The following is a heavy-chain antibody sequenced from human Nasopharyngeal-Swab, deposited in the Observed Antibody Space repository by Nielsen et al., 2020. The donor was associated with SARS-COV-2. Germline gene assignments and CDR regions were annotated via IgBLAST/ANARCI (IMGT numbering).Heavy chain of an antibody. D-gene: IGHD5-12*01. J-gene: IGHJ6*02. CDR3: ARDTSVDIVLLYYGMDV. V-gene: IGHV3-48*01. Sequence: GESLKISCAASGFAFTDYSMDWVRQAPGKGLEWVSYITSSSSTRYYADSVKGRFTVSRDNAKNSLYLQMNSLRAEDTAVYYCARDTSVDIVLLYYGMDVWGQGTTVTVSS. CDR1: GFAFTDYS. CDR2: ITSSSSTR.